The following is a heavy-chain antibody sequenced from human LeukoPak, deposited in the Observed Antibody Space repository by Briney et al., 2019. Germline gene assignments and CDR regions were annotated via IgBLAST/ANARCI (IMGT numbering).Heavy chain of an antibody. J-gene: IGHJ4*02. Sequence: GGSLRLSCAASGFTFSSYSMNWVRQAPGKGLEWVSSISSSSSYIKYADSVKGRFTISRDNAKNSLYLQMNSLRAEDTAVYYCARDETGSSFDYWGQGTLVTVSS. V-gene: IGHV3-21*01. CDR2: ISSSSSYI. D-gene: IGHD6-6*01. CDR1: GFTFSSYS. CDR3: ARDETGSSFDY.